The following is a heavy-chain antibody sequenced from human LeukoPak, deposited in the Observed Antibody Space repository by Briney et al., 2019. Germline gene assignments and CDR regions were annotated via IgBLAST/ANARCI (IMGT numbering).Heavy chain of an antibody. CDR1: GFTFRYG. J-gene: IGHJ4*02. Sequence: GGSLRLSCAASGFTFRYGIHWVRQAPGKGLEWVGVIWYDGSEKEYAESVKGRFTISRDNSKNTVYLQMTSLRVEDTAMYYCAKGWGSYYFDYWGQGTLVTVSS. CDR3: AKGWGSYYFDY. CDR2: IWYDGSEK. D-gene: IGHD7-27*01. V-gene: IGHV3-33*06.